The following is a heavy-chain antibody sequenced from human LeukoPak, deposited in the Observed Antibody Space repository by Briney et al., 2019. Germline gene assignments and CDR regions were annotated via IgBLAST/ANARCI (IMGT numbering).Heavy chain of an antibody. J-gene: IGHJ6*03. V-gene: IGHV3-21*01. CDR1: GHTFNSYS. Sequence: AGGSLRLSCAAPGHTFNSYSKNGVRQAPGKGLEWVSSIGSSSSYIYYADSVKGRFTISRDNAKNSLYLQMNSLRAEDTAEYYCARVPGGSSAMVRGGDYMDVWGKGTTVTVSS. CDR3: ARVPGGSSAMVRGGDYMDV. D-gene: IGHD3-10*01. CDR2: IGSSSSYI.